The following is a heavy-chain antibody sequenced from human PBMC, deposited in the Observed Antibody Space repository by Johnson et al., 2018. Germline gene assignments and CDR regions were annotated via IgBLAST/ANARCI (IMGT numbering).Heavy chain of an antibody. CDR3: ARFGAVSGDYYYPMDG. D-gene: IGHD6-19*01. J-gene: IGHJ6*02. V-gene: IGHV1-8*01. Sequence: QVQLVQSGAEVKKPGASVTVSCKASGYTFTSYDINWVRQATGQGPEWMGWMNPHSGITGYAQKFQGRVTMTRNTSKSTAYMELSSLGAEDTAVYYCARFGAVSGDYYYPMDGWGQGTTVTVSS. CDR1: GYTFTSYD. CDR2: MNPHSGIT.